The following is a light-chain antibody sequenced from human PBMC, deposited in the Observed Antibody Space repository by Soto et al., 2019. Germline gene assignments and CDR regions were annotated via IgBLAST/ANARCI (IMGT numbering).Light chain of an antibody. CDR2: DAS. CDR1: QSITGN. Sequence: EIVMTQSPATLSVSLGERATLSCRASQSITGNLTWYQQKPGRAPRLLIYDASTRATGIPARFSGSGSGTEFTLTISSLQSEDFAVYYCQQYHNWPLTFGGGTKVDIK. V-gene: IGKV3-15*01. CDR3: QQYHNWPLT. J-gene: IGKJ4*01.